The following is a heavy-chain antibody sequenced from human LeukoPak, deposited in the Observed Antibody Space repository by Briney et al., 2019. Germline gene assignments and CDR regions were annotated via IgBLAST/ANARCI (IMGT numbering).Heavy chain of an antibody. CDR1: GYTFTSYY. CDR3: ARSGGGQQWPRNPFDY. J-gene: IGHJ4*02. D-gene: IGHD6-19*01. Sequence: ASVKVSCKASGYTFTSYYMHWVRQAPGQGLEWMGIINPSGGSTSYAQKFQGRVTMTRDTSTSTAYMELSSLRSEDTAVYYCARSGGGQQWPRNPFDYWGQGTLVTVSS. CDR2: INPSGGST. V-gene: IGHV1-46*01.